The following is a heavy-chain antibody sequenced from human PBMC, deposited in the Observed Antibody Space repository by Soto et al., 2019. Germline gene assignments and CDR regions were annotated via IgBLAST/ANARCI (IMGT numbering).Heavy chain of an antibody. CDR3: ARDGYDVWSGFWLDP. V-gene: IGHV1-18*01. D-gene: IGHD3-3*01. Sequence: ASVKVSCKASGYTFTSYGISWVRQAPGQGLEWMGWISAYNGNTNYAQKRQGRVTMTTDTSTSTAYMELRSLRSDDTAVYYCARDGYDVWSGFWLDPWGQGTLVTVSS. CDR2: ISAYNGNT. J-gene: IGHJ5*02. CDR1: GYTFTSYG.